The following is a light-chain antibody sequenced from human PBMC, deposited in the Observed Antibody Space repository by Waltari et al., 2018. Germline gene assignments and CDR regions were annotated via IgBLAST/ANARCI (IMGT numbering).Light chain of an antibody. Sequence: GTCSCRASQGISSHLAWFQQRPGKAPKLLIYAASTLQSAVPSRFSGSGSGTDFTLTISSLQPEDVATYYCQHLNSYPLTFGGGTKVEI. CDR3: QHLNSYPLT. CDR1: QGISSH. J-gene: IGKJ4*01. CDR2: AAS. V-gene: IGKV1-9*01.